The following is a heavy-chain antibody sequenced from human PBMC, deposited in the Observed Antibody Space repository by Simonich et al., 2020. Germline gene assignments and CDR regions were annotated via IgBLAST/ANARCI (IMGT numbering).Heavy chain of an antibody. CDR3: ARPLGIVWAFDI. CDR2: INHSVST. J-gene: IGHJ3*02. D-gene: IGHD3-16*01. V-gene: IGHV4-34*01. CDR1: GGSFSGSY. Sequence: QVQLQQWGAGLLKPSENLSLTCAVYGGSFSGSYWSWIRQPPGKGLEWIGEINHSVSTNYNPSLKSRVTISVDTSKNQFSLKLSSVTAADTAVYYCARPLGIVWAFDIWGQGTMVTVSS.